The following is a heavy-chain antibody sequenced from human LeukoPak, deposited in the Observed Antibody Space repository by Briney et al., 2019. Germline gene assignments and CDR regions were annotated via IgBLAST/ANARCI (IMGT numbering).Heavy chain of an antibody. CDR1: GFTFSNAW. J-gene: IGHJ4*02. CDR3: ASFEPEGYNYDY. Sequence: GGSLRLSCAASGFTFSNAWMSWVRQAPGKGLEWVGRIKSKTDGGTTDYAAPVKGRFTISRDDSKNTLYLQMNSLRAEDTAVYYCASFEPEGYNYDYWGQGTLVTVSS. V-gene: IGHV3-15*01. CDR2: IKSKTDGGTT. D-gene: IGHD5-12*01.